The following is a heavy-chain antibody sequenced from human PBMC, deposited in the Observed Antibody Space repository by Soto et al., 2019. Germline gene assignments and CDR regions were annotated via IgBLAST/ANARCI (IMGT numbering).Heavy chain of an antibody. CDR3: AKAVDSSTWPYNWFDP. CDR2: INSDGSST. V-gene: IGHV3-74*01. D-gene: IGHD6-13*01. J-gene: IGHJ5*02. CDR1: GFTLGSYG. Sequence: GGSLRLSCAASGFTLGSYGMHWVRQAPGKGLVWVSRINSDGSSTSYADSVKGRFTISRDNSKNTLYLQMNSLRAEDTAVYFCAKAVDSSTWPYNWFDPWGQGTLVTVSS.